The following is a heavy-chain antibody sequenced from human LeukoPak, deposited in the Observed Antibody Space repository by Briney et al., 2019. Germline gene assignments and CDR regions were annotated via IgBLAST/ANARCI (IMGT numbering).Heavy chain of an antibody. CDR3: ARVSSNNWYNERGAFDI. V-gene: IGHV4-34*01. CDR2: INYSGST. D-gene: IGHD6-13*01. CDR1: GGSFSGYY. J-gene: IGHJ3*02. Sequence: PSETLSLTCAVYGGSFSGYYWSWIRQPPGKGLEWIGEINYSGSTNYNPSLKSRVTISVDTSKNQFSLKLSSVTAADTAVYYCARVSSNNWYNERGAFDIWGQGTMVTVSS.